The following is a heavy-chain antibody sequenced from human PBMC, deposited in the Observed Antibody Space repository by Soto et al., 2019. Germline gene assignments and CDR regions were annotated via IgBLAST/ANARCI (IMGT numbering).Heavy chain of an antibody. CDR3: ARGKGMEENYYYYGMDV. CDR1: GYTFSTYA. D-gene: IGHD1-1*01. V-gene: IGHV1-3*01. J-gene: IGHJ6*02. CDR2: INGGNGHT. Sequence: ASVKVSCKASGYTFSTYALHWVRQAPGQGLEWMGWINGGNGHTRYSQKFKDRVTISRDTPASTAYMELSGLRSEDTAVYYCARGKGMEENYYYYGMDVWGRGTTVTVSS.